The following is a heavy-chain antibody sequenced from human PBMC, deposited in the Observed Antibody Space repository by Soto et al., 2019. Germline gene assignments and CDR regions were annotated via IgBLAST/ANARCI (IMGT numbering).Heavy chain of an antibody. Sequence: QVQLVESGGGVVQPGRSLRLSCAASGFTFSSYGMHWVRQAPGKGLEWVAVIWYDGSNKYYADSVKGRFTISRDNSKNTLYLQMNSLRAEDTAVYYCAREGPVFSGSYYNAFDYWGQGTLVTVSS. V-gene: IGHV3-33*01. CDR1: GFTFSSYG. CDR2: IWYDGSNK. J-gene: IGHJ4*02. CDR3: AREGPVFSGSYYNAFDY. D-gene: IGHD3-10*01.